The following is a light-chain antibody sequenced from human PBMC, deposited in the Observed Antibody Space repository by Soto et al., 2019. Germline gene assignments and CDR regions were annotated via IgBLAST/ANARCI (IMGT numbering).Light chain of an antibody. Sequence: QSVLTQPASVSGSPGQSITISCNGTSSDVGGYNQVSWYQQHPGKAPKLVIFEVSNRPSGISIHFSGSKSGNTASLTISGLQAEDEADYYCSSYAKSNTLPYVFGTGTKVNVL. CDR2: EVS. J-gene: IGLJ1*01. CDR1: SSDVGGYNQ. CDR3: SSYAKSNTLPYV. V-gene: IGLV2-14*01.